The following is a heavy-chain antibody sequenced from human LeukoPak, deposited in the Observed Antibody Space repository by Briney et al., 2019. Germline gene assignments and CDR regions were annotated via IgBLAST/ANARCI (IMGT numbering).Heavy chain of an antibody. Sequence: GGSLRLSCAASGFTVSSNYMSWVRQAPGKGLEWVSDIYSGGSTYYADSVEGRCTISRDNSKNTLYLQMNSLRAEDPAAYYCSAAGRYCGGDCYSLGYWGQGTLVTVSS. V-gene: IGHV3-66*01. CDR2: IYSGGST. CDR3: SAAGRYCGGDCYSLGY. J-gene: IGHJ4*02. D-gene: IGHD2-21*02. CDR1: GFTVSSNY.